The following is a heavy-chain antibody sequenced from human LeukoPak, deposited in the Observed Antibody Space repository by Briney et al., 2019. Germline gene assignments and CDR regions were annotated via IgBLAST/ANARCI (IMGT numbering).Heavy chain of an antibody. Sequence: GGSLRLSCAASGFTFRSYWMNWVRQAPGKGLEWVANIKQDGSEKYYVDSVKGRFTLSRDNAKNSLYLQMNSLRAEDTAVYYCARDPVTVAGTRWFDYWGQGTLVTVSS. J-gene: IGHJ4*02. CDR3: ARDPVTVAGTRWFDY. CDR1: GFTFRSYW. D-gene: IGHD6-19*01. V-gene: IGHV3-7*01. CDR2: IKQDGSEK.